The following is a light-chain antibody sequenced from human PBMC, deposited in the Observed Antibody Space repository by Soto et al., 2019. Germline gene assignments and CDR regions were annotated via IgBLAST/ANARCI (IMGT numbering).Light chain of an antibody. J-gene: IGLJ1*01. V-gene: IGLV2-14*01. CDR2: DVI. CDR3: NSYTDSGSYV. CDR1: NRDVGGFNY. Sequence: QSALTQPASVPGSPGQSITISCTGTNRDVGGFNYVSWYQQHPGKAPKLMIYDVIDRPSGVSNRFSASKSGNTASLTISGLQAEDEADYYCNSYTDSGSYVFGTGTQLTVL.